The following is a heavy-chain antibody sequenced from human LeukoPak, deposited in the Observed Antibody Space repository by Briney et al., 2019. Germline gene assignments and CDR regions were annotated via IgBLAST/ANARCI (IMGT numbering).Heavy chain of an antibody. Sequence: GESLKISCQASGYSFTSSWIGWARQLPGKGLEWMAIINPGDSDTRYSPSFQGQVTISADKSISTVYLQWGSLKASDTAMYYCARQPGAGWFDPWGQGTLVTVSS. CDR1: GYSFTSSW. V-gene: IGHV5-51*01. CDR3: ARQPGAGWFDP. J-gene: IGHJ5*02. CDR2: INPGDSDT. D-gene: IGHD3-10*01.